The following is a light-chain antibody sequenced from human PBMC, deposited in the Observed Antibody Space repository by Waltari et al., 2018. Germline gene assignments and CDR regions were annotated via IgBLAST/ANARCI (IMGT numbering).Light chain of an antibody. CDR3: ASYTPSSALV. CDR1: NSDVGFYSR. Sequence: QSALTQPPSVSGSPGQSVTISCTGTNSDVGFYSRVSWYQQPPGTVPKLVIYEVTNRPSGVPVRLSGSKPGNTASLTISGLQAEDEADYYCASYTPSSALVFGGGTKVTVL. CDR2: EVT. V-gene: IGLV2-18*02. J-gene: IGLJ2*01.